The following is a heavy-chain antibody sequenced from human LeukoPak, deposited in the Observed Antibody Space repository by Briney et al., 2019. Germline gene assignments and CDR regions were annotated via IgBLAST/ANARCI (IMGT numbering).Heavy chain of an antibody. D-gene: IGHD6-6*01. CDR3: ARQGPISIAARPNYCYMDV. CDR1: GFTFSSYW. CDR2: IKQDGSEK. V-gene: IGHV3-7*01. J-gene: IGHJ6*03. Sequence: PGGSLRLSCAASGFTFSSYWMSWVRQAPGKGLEWVANIKQDGSEKYYVDSVKGRFTISRDNAKNSLYLQMNSVRAEDTAVYYCARQGPISIAARPNYCYMDVWGKGTTVTVSS.